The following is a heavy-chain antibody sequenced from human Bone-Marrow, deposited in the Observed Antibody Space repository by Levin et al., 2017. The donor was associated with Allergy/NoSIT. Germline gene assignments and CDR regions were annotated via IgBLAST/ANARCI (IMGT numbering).Heavy chain of an antibody. V-gene: IGHV4-30-2*01. CDR1: GGSISSTGFS. J-gene: IGHJ5*02. CDR3: ARQTGQFDP. Sequence: SQTLSLTCAVSGGSISSTGFSWSWIRQPPGKALEWIGYIYYSGSTSYNPSLRSRVSISMDKSMNQFSLRLTSVTAADTAVYYCARQTGQFDPWGQGTLVTVSS. CDR2: IYYSGST.